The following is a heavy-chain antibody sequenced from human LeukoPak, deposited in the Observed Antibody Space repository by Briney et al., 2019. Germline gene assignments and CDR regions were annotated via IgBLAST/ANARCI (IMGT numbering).Heavy chain of an antibody. Sequence: GESLQISFKGSGYSFTTYWIGWGRQMPGRGGEWMGIIYPGDSDARYSPSFQGQVTISADKSISTAYLQWSSLKASDTAMYYCARQFRDSSGYYSYYFDYWGQGTLVTVSS. CDR2: IYPGDSDA. J-gene: IGHJ4*02. CDR1: GYSFTTYW. CDR3: ARQFRDSSGYYSYYFDY. D-gene: IGHD3-22*01. V-gene: IGHV5-51*01.